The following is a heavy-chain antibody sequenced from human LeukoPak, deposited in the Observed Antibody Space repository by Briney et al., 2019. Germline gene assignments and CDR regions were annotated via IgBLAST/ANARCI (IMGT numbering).Heavy chain of an antibody. D-gene: IGHD5-12*01. V-gene: IGHV3-30*02. Sequence: PGGSLRLSCAASGFTFSSYGMHWVRQAPGKGLEWVAVIWYDGSNKYYADSVKGRFTISRDNSKNTLYLQMNSLRAEDTAVYYCAKDLYIVATIGDCPPDYWGQGTLVTVSS. CDR2: IWYDGSNK. J-gene: IGHJ4*02. CDR1: GFTFSSYG. CDR3: AKDLYIVATIGDCPPDY.